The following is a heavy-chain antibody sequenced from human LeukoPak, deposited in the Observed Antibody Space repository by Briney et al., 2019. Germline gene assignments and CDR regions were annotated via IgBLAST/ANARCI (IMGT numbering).Heavy chain of an antibody. CDR3: AKRGVVIRVILVGFHKEAYYFDS. V-gene: IGHV3-23*01. D-gene: IGHD3-22*01. CDR2: ISDSGGSR. CDR1: GITLSNYG. J-gene: IGHJ4*02. Sequence: GGSLRLSCAVSGITLSNYGMSWVRQAPGKGLEWVAGISDSGGSRNYADSVKGRCTISRDNPKKTLYLQMNSLRAEDTAVYFCAKRGVVIRVILVGFHKEAYYFDSWGQGALVTVSS.